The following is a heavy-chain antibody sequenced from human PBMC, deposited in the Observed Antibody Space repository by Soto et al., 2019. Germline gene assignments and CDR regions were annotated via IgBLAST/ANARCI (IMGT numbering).Heavy chain of an antibody. CDR1: GFTFSSYA. CDR2: ISGSGGST. Sequence: EVQLLESGGGLVQPGGSLRLSCAASGFTFSSYAMSWVRQAPGKGLEWVSAISGSGGSTYYADSVKGRFTISRDNSKNTLYLQMNSLRAEDSAVYYCARLYEEQQPLADYWGQGTLVTVSS. J-gene: IGHJ4*02. D-gene: IGHD6-13*01. CDR3: ARLYEEQQPLADY. V-gene: IGHV3-23*01.